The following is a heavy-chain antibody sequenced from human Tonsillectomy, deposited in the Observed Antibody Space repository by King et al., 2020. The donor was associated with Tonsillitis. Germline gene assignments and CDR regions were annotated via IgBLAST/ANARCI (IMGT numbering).Heavy chain of an antibody. V-gene: IGHV1-69*01. J-gene: IGHJ4*02. Sequence: VQLVESGAEVKKPGSSVKVSCKASGGTFSSYAISWVRQAPGQGLEWMGGFIPIFGTANYAQKFQGRVTITADESTSTAYMELSSLRSEDTAVYYWSRDRLYCSGGSCYSFHYWGQGTLVTVSS. CDR2: FIPIFGTA. CDR3: SRDRLYCSGGSCYSFHY. CDR1: GGTFSSYA. D-gene: IGHD2-15*01.